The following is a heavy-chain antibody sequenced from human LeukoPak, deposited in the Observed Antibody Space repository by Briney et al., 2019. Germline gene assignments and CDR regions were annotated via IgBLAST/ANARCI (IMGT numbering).Heavy chain of an antibody. CDR1: GFTFHNYA. CDR3: ATGPYNAFEM. V-gene: IGHV3-74*01. Sequence: TGGSLRLSCAASGFTFHNYAMTWVRQAPGKGLEWVSRVKGDGISTLYADFVEGRSTISRDNARNTLYLQMNSLRADDTALYYCATGPYNAFEMWGQGTMVTVSS. D-gene: IGHD2-2*02. J-gene: IGHJ3*02. CDR2: VKGDGIST.